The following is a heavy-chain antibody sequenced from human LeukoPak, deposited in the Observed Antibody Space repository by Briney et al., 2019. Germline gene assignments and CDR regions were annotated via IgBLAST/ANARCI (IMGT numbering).Heavy chain of an antibody. V-gene: IGHV3-23*01. CDR2: ISFSGGST. Sequence: GGSLLLSFAASRFTFISYAMSWVRQAPGKEVEGVSAISFSGGSTYYADSVKGRFTISRDNSKNTLYLQMNSLRAEDTAVYYCAKDARETTVLRYFDWLSIPYYFDYWGQGTLVTVSS. CDR1: RFTFISYA. CDR3: AKDARETTVLRYFDWLSIPYYFDY. D-gene: IGHD3-9*01. J-gene: IGHJ4*02.